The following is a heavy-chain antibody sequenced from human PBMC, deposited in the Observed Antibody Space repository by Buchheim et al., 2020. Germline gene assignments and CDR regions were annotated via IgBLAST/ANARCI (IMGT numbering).Heavy chain of an antibody. J-gene: IGHJ4*02. D-gene: IGHD6-13*01. V-gene: IGHV1-2*02. CDR2: INPNSGGT. CDR3: ARVPISSSWDYYFDY. Sequence: QVQLVQSGAEVKKPGASVKVSCKASGYTFTGYYMHWVRQAPGQGLEWMGWINPNSGGTNYAQKFQGRVTMTRDTSISPAYMDLSRLRSDDTAMYYCARVPISSSWDYYFDYWGQGTL. CDR1: GYTFTGYY.